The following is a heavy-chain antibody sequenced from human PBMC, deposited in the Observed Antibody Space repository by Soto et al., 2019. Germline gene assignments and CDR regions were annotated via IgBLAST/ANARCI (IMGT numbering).Heavy chain of an antibody. CDR2: VYYIGST. D-gene: IGHD1-26*01. Sequence: QVQLQESGPGLVKPSETLSLTCSVSGGSVNDYYWSWVRQPPGKGLGWIGFVYYIGSTNYNPSLKSRVTISVDTSKNQFSLKLRSVNAADTAVYYCARGANYYYDHGIDVWGQGTTVTVSS. J-gene: IGHJ6*02. V-gene: IGHV4-59*02. CDR3: ARGANYYYDHGIDV. CDR1: GGSVNDYY.